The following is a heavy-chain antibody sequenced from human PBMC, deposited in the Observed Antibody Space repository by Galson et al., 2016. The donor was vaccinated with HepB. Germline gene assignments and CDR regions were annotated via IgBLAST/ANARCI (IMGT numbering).Heavy chain of an antibody. J-gene: IGHJ5*02. CDR2: IKSKTEGGTT. V-gene: IGHV3-15*01. CDR3: TTDWSSSWYFNWFDP. D-gene: IGHD6-13*01. Sequence: SLRLSCAASGFTFSNAWMSWVRQAPGKGLEWVGRIKSKTEGGTTDYAAPVKGRFTISRDDSKNTLYLQMNSLKTEDTTEYYCTTDWSSSWYFNWFDPWGQGTLVTVSS. CDR1: GFTFSNAW.